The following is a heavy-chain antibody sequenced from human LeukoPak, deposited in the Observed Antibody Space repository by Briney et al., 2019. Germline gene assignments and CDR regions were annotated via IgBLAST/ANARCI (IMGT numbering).Heavy chain of an antibody. J-gene: IGHJ4*02. CDR2: INSRSTDI. CDR3: ARDRYGLLDH. D-gene: IGHD3-16*02. CDR1: GFTLSEYY. V-gene: IGHV3-11*01. Sequence: GGSLRLSCAASGFTLSEYYMSWIRQVPGKGPEWVSSINSRSTDIQYIDSVKGRFTSSRDNAKNSLYLQMNGLRVDDTAIYYCARDRYGLLDHWGQGSLITVSS.